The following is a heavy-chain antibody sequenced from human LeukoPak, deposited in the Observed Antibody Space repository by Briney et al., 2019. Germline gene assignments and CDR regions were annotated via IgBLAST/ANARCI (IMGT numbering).Heavy chain of an antibody. Sequence: TGGSLRLSCAASGLTFSDYHMTWIRQAPGKGLEWVSYISSSSTYTNYADSVKGRFTISRDTAKNSLYLQMNSLRAEDTAVYYCATGSYLDYWGQGTLVTVSS. V-gene: IGHV3-11*06. J-gene: IGHJ4*02. D-gene: IGHD3-10*01. CDR3: ATGSYLDY. CDR2: ISSSSTYT. CDR1: GLTFSDYH.